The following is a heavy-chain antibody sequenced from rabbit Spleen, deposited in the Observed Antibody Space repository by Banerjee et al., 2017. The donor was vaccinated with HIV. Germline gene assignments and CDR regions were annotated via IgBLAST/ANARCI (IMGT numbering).Heavy chain of an antibody. CDR1: GFSFSYNDY. Sequence: QSLEESGGDLVKPGAALTLTCTASGFSFSYNDYMCWVRQPPGKGSEWIACIGAAITYTTYYATWAKGRFTISKTSSATVTLQMTSLTAADTATYFCARDSGTSFSSYGMDLWGQGTLVTVS. CDR2: IGAAITYTT. V-gene: IGHV1S40*01. J-gene: IGHJ6*01. CDR3: ARDSGTSFSSYGMDL. D-gene: IGHD8-1*01.